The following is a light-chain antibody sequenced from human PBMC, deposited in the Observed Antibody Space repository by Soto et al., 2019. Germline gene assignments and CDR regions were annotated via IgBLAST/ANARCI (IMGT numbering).Light chain of an antibody. V-gene: IGKV1-39*01. J-gene: IGKJ2*01. Sequence: XSSXSASVGDRVTITCRASXRIANYLNWYQQRPGKAPKLLISGASTLQSAVPSRFSGGGSGTDFTLTISTLQPEDFATYYCQQTYTTPHTFGQGTKLEIK. CDR3: QQTYTTPHT. CDR1: XRIANY. CDR2: GAS.